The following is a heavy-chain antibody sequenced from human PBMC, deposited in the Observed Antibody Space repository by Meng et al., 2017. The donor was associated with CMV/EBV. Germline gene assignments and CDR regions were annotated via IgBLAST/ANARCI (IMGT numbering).Heavy chain of an antibody. CDR2: INWNGGST. Sequence: GESLKISCAASGFTFDDYGMSWVRQAPGKGLEWVSGINWNGGSTGYADSVKGRFTISRDNAKNSLYLQMNSLRAEDTALYHCARDGVAGIDYWGQGTLVTVSS. CDR1: GFTFDDYG. V-gene: IGHV3-20*01. J-gene: IGHJ4*02. D-gene: IGHD6-19*01. CDR3: ARDGVAGIDY.